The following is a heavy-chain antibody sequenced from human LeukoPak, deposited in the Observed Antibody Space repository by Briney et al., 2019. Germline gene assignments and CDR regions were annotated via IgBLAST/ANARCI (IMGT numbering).Heavy chain of an antibody. CDR1: GFTLSNAW. V-gene: IGHV3-21*01. J-gene: IGHJ4*02. D-gene: IGHD3-22*01. CDR3: ARDDYDSSGYWVSGPEYYFDY. CDR2: ISSSSSYI. Sequence: GGSLRLSCAASGFTLSNAWMNWVRQAPGKGLEWVSSISSSSSYIYYADSVKGRFTISRDNAKNSLYLQMNSLRAEDTAVYYCARDDYDSSGYWVSGPEYYFDYWGQGTLVTVSS.